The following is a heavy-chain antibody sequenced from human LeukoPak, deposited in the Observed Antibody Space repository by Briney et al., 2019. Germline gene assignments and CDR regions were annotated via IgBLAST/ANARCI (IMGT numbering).Heavy chain of an antibody. CDR2: IYPRDGST. CDR3: ARDQEGFDY. Sequence: GASVKVSCKASGYTFTSYYMHWVRQAPGQGLEWMGMIYPRDGSTSYAQKFQGGVTVTRDTSTSTVHMELSGLRSEDTAVYYCARDQEGFDYWGQGTLVTVSS. V-gene: IGHV1-46*01. J-gene: IGHJ4*02. CDR1: GYTFTSYY.